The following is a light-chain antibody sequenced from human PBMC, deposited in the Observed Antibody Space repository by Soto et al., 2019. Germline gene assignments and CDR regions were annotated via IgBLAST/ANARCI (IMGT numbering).Light chain of an antibody. CDR2: DNS. CDR1: SSNIGAGYA. CDR3: QSYDSRLSGSV. V-gene: IGLV1-40*01. Sequence: QAVVTQPPSVSGAPGQRVTISCTGSSSNIGAGYAVDWYQHLPGTAPKLLIYDNSNRPSGVPDRFSGSKSGTSASLAITGLQADDEADYYCQSYDSRLSGSVFGGGTKLTVL. J-gene: IGLJ2*01.